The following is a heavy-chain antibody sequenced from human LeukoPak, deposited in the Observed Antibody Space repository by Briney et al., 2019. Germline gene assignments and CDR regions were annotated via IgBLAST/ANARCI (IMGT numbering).Heavy chain of an antibody. CDR1: GGSISSSSYY. J-gene: IGHJ4*02. V-gene: IGHV4-39*01. CDR3: ANLQKGFYFDY. Sequence: SETLSLTCTVSGGSISSSSYYWGWIRQPPGKGLEWIGSIYYSGSTYYNPSLKSRVTISVDTSKNQFSLKLSSVTAADTAVYYCANLQKGFYFDYWGQGTLVTVSS. CDR2: IYYSGST.